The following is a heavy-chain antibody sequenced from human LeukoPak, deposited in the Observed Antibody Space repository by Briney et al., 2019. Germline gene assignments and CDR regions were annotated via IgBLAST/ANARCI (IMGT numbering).Heavy chain of an antibody. D-gene: IGHD3-22*01. J-gene: IGHJ3*02. CDR1: GFTFSSYG. CDR3: AKRGDSSGYAFDI. V-gene: IGHV3-30*18. CDR2: LSYDGNNK. Sequence: PGGSLRLSCAASGFTFSSYGMHWVRQAPGKGLEWVAALSYDGNNKYYADSVKGRYTISRDNSKNTLYLQMNSLRAEDTAVYYCAKRGDSSGYAFDIWGQGTMVTVSS.